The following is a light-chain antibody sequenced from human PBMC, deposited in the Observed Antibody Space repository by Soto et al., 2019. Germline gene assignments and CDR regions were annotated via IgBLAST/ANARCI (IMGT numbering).Light chain of an antibody. CDR1: SSDVGGYKY. V-gene: IGLV2-8*02. CDR3: SSYAGSNNLYV. CDR2: EVT. J-gene: IGLJ1*01. Sequence: SELTRVGYACSSPRQSLPIFNTGTSSDVGGYKYVSWYQQHPGKAPKLMIYEVTKRPSGVPDRFSGSKSGNAASLTVSGLQAEDEADYYCSSYAGSNNLYVFGTGTKVTVL.